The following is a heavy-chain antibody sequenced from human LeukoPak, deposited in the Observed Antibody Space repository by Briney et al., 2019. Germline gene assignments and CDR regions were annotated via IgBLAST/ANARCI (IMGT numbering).Heavy chain of an antibody. D-gene: IGHD6-19*01. CDR1: GGSISSYY. V-gene: IGHV4-59*12. Sequence: SETLSLTCTVSGGSISSYYWSWIRQPPGKGLEWNGYIYYSGSTNYNPSLKSRVTISVDTSKNQFSLKLSSVTAADTAVYYCAKGKYSSGAYYFDYWGQGTLVTVSS. CDR2: IYYSGST. J-gene: IGHJ4*02. CDR3: AKGKYSSGAYYFDY.